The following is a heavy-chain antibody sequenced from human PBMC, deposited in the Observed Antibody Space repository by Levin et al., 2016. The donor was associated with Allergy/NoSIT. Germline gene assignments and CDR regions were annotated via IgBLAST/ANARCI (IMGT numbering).Heavy chain of an antibody. Sequence: VRQAPGKGLEWVANIKQDGSEKYYVDSVKGRFTISRDNAKNSLYLQMNSLRAEDTAVYYCARETDYVWGSLDFWGQGTLVTVSS. D-gene: IGHD3-16*01. CDR2: IKQDGSEK. V-gene: IGHV3-7*03. J-gene: IGHJ4*02. CDR3: ARETDYVWGSLDF.